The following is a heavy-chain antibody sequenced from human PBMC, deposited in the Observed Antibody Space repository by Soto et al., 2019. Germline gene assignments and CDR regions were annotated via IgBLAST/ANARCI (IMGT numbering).Heavy chain of an antibody. CDR1: GFTFSDYY. D-gene: IGHD6-13*01. Sequence: QVQLVESGGGLVKPGGSLRLSCAASGFTFSDYYMTWIRQAPGSGLESVSYISSSSGTISYANSVKGRFTISRDNAQNSLYLQMTSLRAEDTAVYYCARGTYRSKTDFDYWGQGTLVTVSS. CDR2: ISSSSGTI. V-gene: IGHV3-11*01. CDR3: ARGTYRSKTDFDY. J-gene: IGHJ4*02.